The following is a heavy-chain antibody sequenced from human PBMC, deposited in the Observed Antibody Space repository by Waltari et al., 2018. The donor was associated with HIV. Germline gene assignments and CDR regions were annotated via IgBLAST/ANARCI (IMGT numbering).Heavy chain of an antibody. D-gene: IGHD6-13*01. V-gene: IGHV3-53*01. CDR2: IYSGGST. J-gene: IGHJ6*02. Sequence: EVQLVESGGGLMQPGGSLRLSCAASGLTVSSNFMTWVRQAPGKGLEWVSLIYSGGSTYYADSVKGRFTISRDNSKNTLYLQMNSLRAEDTAVYYCARDGAAAFGMDVWGQGTTVTVSS. CDR1: GLTVSSNF. CDR3: ARDGAAAFGMDV.